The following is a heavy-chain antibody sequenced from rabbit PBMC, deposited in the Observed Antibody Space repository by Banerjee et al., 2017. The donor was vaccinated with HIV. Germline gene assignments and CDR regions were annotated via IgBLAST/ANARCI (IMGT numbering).Heavy chain of an antibody. V-gene: IGHV1S43*01. Sequence: QEQLEESGGGLVKPGASLTLTCKASGVDFSSNYWICWVRQAPGKGLEWIGCINSGSGGAYYASWAKGRFSISRSTSLNTVTLQMTSLTAADTATYFCARELAGVIGWNFNLWGPGTLVTVS. CDR1: GVDFSSNYW. D-gene: IGHD4-1*01. J-gene: IGHJ4*01. CDR2: INSGSGGA. CDR3: ARELAGVIGWNFNL.